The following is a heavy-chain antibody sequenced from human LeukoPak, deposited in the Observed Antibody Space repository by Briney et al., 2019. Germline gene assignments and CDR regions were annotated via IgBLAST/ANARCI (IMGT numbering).Heavy chain of an antibody. Sequence: PGGSLRLSCGASGFTFSSYAMSWVRQAPGKGLEWVSSISGSGGSTYYADSVKGRFTISRDNSKNTLYLQMNSLRAEDAAVYYCATPPPMVRGVVRNYYGMDVWGQGTTVTVSS. V-gene: IGHV3-23*01. J-gene: IGHJ6*02. CDR1: GFTFSSYA. CDR2: ISGSGGST. CDR3: ATPPPMVRGVVRNYYGMDV. D-gene: IGHD3-10*01.